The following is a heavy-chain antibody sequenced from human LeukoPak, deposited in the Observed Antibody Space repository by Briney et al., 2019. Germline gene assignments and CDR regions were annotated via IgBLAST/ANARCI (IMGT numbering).Heavy chain of an antibody. Sequence: SRTLSLTCAISGDSVSSNSAAWNWIRQSPSRGLEWLGRTYYRSKWYNDYAVSVKSRITINPDTSKNQFSLQLNSVTPEDTAVYYCAATSGGYSGYDTGNWFDPWGQGTLVTVSS. J-gene: IGHJ5*02. D-gene: IGHD5-12*01. CDR2: TYYRSKWYN. CDR1: GDSVSSNSAA. CDR3: AATSGGYSGYDTGNWFDP. V-gene: IGHV6-1*01.